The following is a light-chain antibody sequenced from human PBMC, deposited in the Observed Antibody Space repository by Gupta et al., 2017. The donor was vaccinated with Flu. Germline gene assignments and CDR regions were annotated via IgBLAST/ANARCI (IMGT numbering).Light chain of an antibody. J-gene: IGKJ2*01. CDR1: QTIRSW. CDR3: QQYNSYPYT. Sequence: DIQMTQSPSNLSASVGDRVTITCRASQTIRSWLAWYQQKPGKAPKVLIYQASSLESGGLSRFSGSGSGTEFTLTISSLQPDDFATYYCQQYNSYPYTFGQGTKLEIK. CDR2: QAS. V-gene: IGKV1-5*03.